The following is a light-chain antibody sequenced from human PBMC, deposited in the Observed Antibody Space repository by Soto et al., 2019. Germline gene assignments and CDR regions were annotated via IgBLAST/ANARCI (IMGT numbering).Light chain of an antibody. J-gene: IGLJ3*02. V-gene: IGLV1-47*01. Sequence: QSVLTQPPSASGTPGQRGTISCSGSSSNIGSNYVYWYQQLPGTAPKLLIYRNNQRPSGVPDRFSGSKSGTSASLAISGLRSEDEADYYCAAWDDSLSGRWVFGGGTKLTVL. CDR2: RNN. CDR1: SSNIGSNY. CDR3: AAWDDSLSGRWV.